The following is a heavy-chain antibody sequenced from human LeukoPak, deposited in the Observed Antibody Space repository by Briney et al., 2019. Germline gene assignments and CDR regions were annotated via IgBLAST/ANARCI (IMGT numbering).Heavy chain of an antibody. CDR2: ISGSGGST. CDR1: GFTFSSYG. Sequence: GGSLRLSCAASGFTFSSYGMSWVRQAPGKGLEWVSAISGSGGSTYYADSVKGRFTISRDNSKNTLYLQMNSLRAEDTAVYYCAKEGGQGYXYYMDVXXKGTTVTIXS. V-gene: IGHV3-23*01. CDR3: AKEGGQGYXYYMDV. J-gene: IGHJ6*03. D-gene: IGHD2-15*01.